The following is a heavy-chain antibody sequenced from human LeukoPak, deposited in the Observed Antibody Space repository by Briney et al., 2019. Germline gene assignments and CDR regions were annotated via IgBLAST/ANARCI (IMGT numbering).Heavy chain of an antibody. V-gene: IGHV3-13*01. J-gene: IGHJ6*02. CDR2: IGTAGDT. Sequence: GGSLRLSCAASGFTFSSYDMHWVRQATGKGLEWVSAIGTAGDTYYPGSVKGRFTISRENAKNSLYLQMNSLRAGDTAVYYCARDRRIAAAGTRSYYYGMDVWGQGTTVTVSS. D-gene: IGHD6-13*01. CDR3: ARDRRIAAAGTRSYYYGMDV. CDR1: GFTFSSYD.